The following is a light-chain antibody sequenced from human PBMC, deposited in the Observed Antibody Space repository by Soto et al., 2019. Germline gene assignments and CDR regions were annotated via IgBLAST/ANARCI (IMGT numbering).Light chain of an antibody. CDR1: KLGDKY. CDR3: QAWDSSTVL. Sequence: SYELTQPPSVSVSPGQTASITCSGDKLGDKYACWYQQKPGQSPVLVMYQDSKRPSGIPERFSGSSSGNTATLIISGTQSMDEADYYCQAWDSSTVLFGGGTKLTVL. J-gene: IGLJ2*01. CDR2: QDS. V-gene: IGLV3-1*01.